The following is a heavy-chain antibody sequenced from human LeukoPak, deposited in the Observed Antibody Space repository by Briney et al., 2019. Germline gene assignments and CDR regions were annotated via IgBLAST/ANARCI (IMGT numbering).Heavy chain of an antibody. CDR3: ARDSGRRYYYDSSGYYFDAFDI. V-gene: IGHV1-69*05. J-gene: IGHJ3*02. D-gene: IGHD3-22*01. CDR1: GGTFSSYA. CDR2: IIPIFSTA. Sequence: ASVKVSCKASGGTFSSYAISWVRQAPGQGLEWMGRIIPIFSTANYAQKFQGRVTITTDESTSTAYMELSSLRSEDTAVYYCARDSGRRYYYDSSGYYFDAFDIWGQGTMVTVSS.